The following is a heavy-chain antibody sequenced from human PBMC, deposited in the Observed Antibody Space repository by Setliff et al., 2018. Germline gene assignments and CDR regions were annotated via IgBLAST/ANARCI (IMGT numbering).Heavy chain of an antibody. CDR3: ASTTYGYSYDY. D-gene: IGHD5-18*01. V-gene: IGHV4-39*07. CDR2: IFYSGST. CDR1: GGSISSSSYY. Sequence: SETLSLTCTVSGGSISSSSYYWVWIRQPPGKGLEWIGNIFYSGSTYYNPSLKSRVTISIDTSKNQFSLKLSSVTAADTAVCFCASTTYGYSYDYWGQGTLVTVSS. J-gene: IGHJ4*02.